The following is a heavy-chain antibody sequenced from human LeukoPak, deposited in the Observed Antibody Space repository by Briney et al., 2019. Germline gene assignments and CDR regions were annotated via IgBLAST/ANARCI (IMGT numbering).Heavy chain of an antibody. CDR3: ARDNLSSGRILFDI. J-gene: IGHJ3*02. CDR1: GYTFTSYG. D-gene: IGHD6-19*01. CDR2: ISAYNGNT. V-gene: IGHV1-18*01. Sequence: ASVKVSCKASGYTFTSYGISWVRQAPGQGLEWMGWISAYNGNTNYAQKLQGRVTMTTDTSTGTAYMELRSLRSDDTAVYYCARDNLSSGRILFDIWGQGTMVTVSS.